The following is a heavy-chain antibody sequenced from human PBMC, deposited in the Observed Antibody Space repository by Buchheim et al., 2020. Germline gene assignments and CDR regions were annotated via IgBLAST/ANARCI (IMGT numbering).Heavy chain of an antibody. CDR2: ILYDGSNT. CDR1: GFTFSSYG. CDR3: AKGMTAAGTKYYYGMDV. Sequence: QVQLVESGGGVVQPGRSLRLSCAVSGFTFSSYGMHWVRQVPGKGLEWVAAILYDGSNTYYADSVQGRFTISRDNSKNQLYLQMNSLRAEDTAVYYCAKGMTAAGTKYYYGMDVRGQGTT. V-gene: IGHV3-30*18. J-gene: IGHJ6*01. D-gene: IGHD6-13*01.